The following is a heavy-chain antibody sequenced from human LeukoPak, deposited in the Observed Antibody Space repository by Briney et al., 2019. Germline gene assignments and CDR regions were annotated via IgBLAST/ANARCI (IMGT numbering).Heavy chain of an antibody. Sequence: GGSLRLSCTASGFTFSAYAKMWVRQAPGKGPEWVSAIRGGGGSAFCADSVKGRFTISRDNSKYTLFLQMNSLRAEDTAVYYCARDPNGDYIGAFDMWGPGTMVTVSS. CDR2: IRGGGGSA. V-gene: IGHV3-23*01. D-gene: IGHD4-17*01. J-gene: IGHJ3*02. CDR1: GFTFSAYA. CDR3: ARDPNGDYIGAFDM.